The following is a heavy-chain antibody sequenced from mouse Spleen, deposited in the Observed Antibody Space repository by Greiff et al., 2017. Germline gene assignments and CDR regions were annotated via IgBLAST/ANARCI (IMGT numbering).Heavy chain of an antibody. CDR1: GYTFTSYT. Sequence: QVQLQQSGAELARPGASVKMSCKASGYTFTSYTMHWVKQRPGQGLEWIGYINPSSGYTKYNQKFKDKATLTADKSSSTAYMQLSSLTSEDSAVYYCARVGATVVDAWFAYWGQGTLVTVSA. CDR3: ARVGATVVDAWFAY. D-gene: IGHD1-1*01. J-gene: IGHJ3*01. CDR2: INPSSGYT. V-gene: IGHV1-4*01.